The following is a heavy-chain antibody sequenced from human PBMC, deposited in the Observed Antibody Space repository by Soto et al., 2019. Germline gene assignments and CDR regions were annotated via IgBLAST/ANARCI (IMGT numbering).Heavy chain of an antibody. CDR1: GFTFSSYA. J-gene: IGHJ6*02. V-gene: IGHV3-30-3*01. D-gene: IGHD3-3*01. CDR2: ISYDGSNK. Sequence: GGSLRLSCSASGFTFSSYAMHGVRQAPGKGLEWVAVISYDGSNKYYADSVKGRFTISRDNSKNTLYLQMNSLRAEDTAVYYCAREHYDFWSGYAYYYYGMDVWGQGTTVTVSS. CDR3: AREHYDFWSGYAYYYYGMDV.